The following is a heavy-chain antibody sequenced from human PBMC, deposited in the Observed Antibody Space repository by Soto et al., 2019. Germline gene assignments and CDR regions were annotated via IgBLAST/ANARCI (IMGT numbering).Heavy chain of an antibody. J-gene: IGHJ3*02. D-gene: IGHD3-22*01. CDR1: GFTFSSYW. CDR2: INSDGSST. Sequence: PGGSLRLSCAASGFTFSSYWMHWVRQAPGKGLVWVSRINSDGSSTSYADSVKGRFTISRDNAKNTLYLQMNSLRAEDTAVYYCARVRGYYDSSGYYNDAFDIWGQGTMVTVSS. V-gene: IGHV3-74*01. CDR3: ARVRGYYDSSGYYNDAFDI.